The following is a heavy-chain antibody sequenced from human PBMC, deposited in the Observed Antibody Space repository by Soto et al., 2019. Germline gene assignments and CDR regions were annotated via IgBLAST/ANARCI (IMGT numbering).Heavy chain of an antibody. CDR1: GYTFIRYG. J-gene: IGHJ6*02. D-gene: IGHD3-16*01. CDR2: ISPYNDYT. CDR3: ARGGYYDNTWGKLSHYGLDV. Sequence: QVQLVQSAAEVKKPGASVRVSCKASGYTFIRYGIAWVRQAPGQGLEWMGWISPYNDYTIYAQKLQGRVTMPADTSKRTVYMELRGLKSADTAVYSCARGGYYDNTWGKLSHYGLDVWGQGTSVTVSS. V-gene: IGHV1-18*01.